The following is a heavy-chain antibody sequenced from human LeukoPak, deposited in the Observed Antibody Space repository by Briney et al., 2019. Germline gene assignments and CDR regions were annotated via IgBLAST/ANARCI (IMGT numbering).Heavy chain of an antibody. V-gene: IGHV3-23*01. CDR2: LSGSGGNT. D-gene: IGHD6-19*01. J-gene: IGHJ4*02. Sequence: GGSLRLSCAASGFTFSSYAMSWVRQAPGKGLEWVSGLSGSGGNTIYADSVKGRFTISRDNSKNTMFLQMNSLRAEDTVVYYCAKELSGGWPFDYWGQGALVTVSS. CDR1: GFTFSSYA. CDR3: AKELSGGWPFDY.